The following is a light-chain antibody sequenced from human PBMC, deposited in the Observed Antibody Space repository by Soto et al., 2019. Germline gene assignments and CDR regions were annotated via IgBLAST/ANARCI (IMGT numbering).Light chain of an antibody. Sequence: QPVLTQPPSASGTPGQRVSISCSGSSSNIGSNTMNWYQQLPGTAPKVLIYSNDQRPSGVPDRFSGSKSGTSASLSNSGIQSEDEADYYCAAWDNNLNAVVFGGGTQLTLL. CDR2: SND. J-gene: IGLJ2*01. CDR1: SSNIGSNT. V-gene: IGLV1-44*01. CDR3: AAWDNNLNAVV.